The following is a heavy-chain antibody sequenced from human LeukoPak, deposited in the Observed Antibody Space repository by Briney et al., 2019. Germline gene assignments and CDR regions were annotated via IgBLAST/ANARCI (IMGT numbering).Heavy chain of an antibody. CDR3: ARDGYGSGSYSFDY. D-gene: IGHD3-10*01. CDR1: GFTFSSYA. V-gene: IGHV3-23*01. CDR2: ISGTGDST. J-gene: IGHJ4*02. Sequence: GGSLRLSCAASGFTFSSYAMTWVRQAPGKGLEWVSVISGTGDSTYYADSVKGRFTISRDNSMNTLYLQMNSRRAEDTAVYYCARDGYGSGSYSFDYWGQGTLVTVSS.